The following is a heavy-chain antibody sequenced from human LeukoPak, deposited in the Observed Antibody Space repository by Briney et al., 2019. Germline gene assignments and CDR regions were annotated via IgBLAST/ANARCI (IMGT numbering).Heavy chain of an antibody. CDR2: ISYDGSNK. V-gene: IGHV3-30-3*01. J-gene: IGHJ4*02. CDR1: GFTFSSYA. Sequence: PGGSLRLSCAASGFTFSSYAMHWVRQAPGKGLEWVAVISYDGSNKYYADSVKGRFTISRDNSKNTLYLQMNSLRAEDTAVYYCASITPPLYYYDSSGYWDYWGQGTLVTVSS. CDR3: ASITPPLYYYDSSGYWDY. D-gene: IGHD3-22*01.